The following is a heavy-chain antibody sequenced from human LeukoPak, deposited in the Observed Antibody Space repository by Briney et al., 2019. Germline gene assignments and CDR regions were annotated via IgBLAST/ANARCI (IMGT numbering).Heavy chain of an antibody. J-gene: IGHJ4*02. D-gene: IGHD1-1*01. CDR3: ANNWNSMDY. CDR1: GFTFSDYA. Sequence: GGSLRLSCAASGFTFSDYAMHWVRQAPGKGLEWVAVLSYGGTNKYYADSVKGRFTISRDNSKNTLYLQMNSLRAEDTAVYYCANNWNSMDYWGQGTLVTVSS. V-gene: IGHV3-30-3*01. CDR2: LSYGGTNK.